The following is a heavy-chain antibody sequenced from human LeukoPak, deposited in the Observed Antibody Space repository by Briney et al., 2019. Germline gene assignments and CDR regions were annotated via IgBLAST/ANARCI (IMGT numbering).Heavy chain of an antibody. Sequence: SETLSLTCAVYGGSFSGYYWSWIRQPPGKGLEWIGEINHSGSTNYNPSLKSRVTISVDTSKNQLSLKLSSVTAADTAVYYCARLRRRVAARPRVAASWFDPWGQGTLVTVSS. J-gene: IGHJ5*02. D-gene: IGHD6-6*01. CDR3: ARLRRRVAARPRVAASWFDP. V-gene: IGHV4-34*01. CDR1: GGSFSGYY. CDR2: INHSGST.